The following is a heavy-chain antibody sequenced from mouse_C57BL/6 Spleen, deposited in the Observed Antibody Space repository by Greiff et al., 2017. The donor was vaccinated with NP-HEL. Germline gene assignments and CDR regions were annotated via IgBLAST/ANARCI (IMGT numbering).Heavy chain of an antibody. D-gene: IGHD2-5*01. CDR2: IDPETGGT. V-gene: IGHV1-15*01. Sequence: QVTLKVSGAELVRPGASVTLSCKASGYTFTDYEMHWVKQTPVHGLEWIGAIDPETGGTAYNQKFKGKAILTADKSSSTAYMELRSLTSEDSAVYYCTRWDSNYRYFDVWGTGTTVTVSS. CDR3: TRWDSNYRYFDV. CDR1: GYTFTDYE. J-gene: IGHJ1*03.